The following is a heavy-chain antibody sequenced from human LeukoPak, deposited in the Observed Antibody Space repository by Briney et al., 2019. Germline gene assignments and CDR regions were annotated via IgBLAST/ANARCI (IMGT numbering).Heavy chain of an antibody. CDR2: IYHTGNS. V-gene: IGHV4-4*02. D-gene: IGHD6-6*01. CDR3: ARDVGARLPGY. CDR1: GVSIRSSSW. J-gene: IGHJ4*02. Sequence: SETLSLTCAVSGVSIRSSSWWSWVRQPPGKGLEWIGEIYHTGNSNYNPSLKSRVIISVDKSKNEFSMKLTSVTAEDTAFYYCARDVGARLPGYWGQGILVTVSS.